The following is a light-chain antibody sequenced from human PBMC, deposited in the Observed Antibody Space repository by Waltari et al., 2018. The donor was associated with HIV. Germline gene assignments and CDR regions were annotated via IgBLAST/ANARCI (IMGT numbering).Light chain of an antibody. CDR2: EVI. V-gene: IGLV2-14*01. Sequence: QSALTQPASVSGSPGQSITISCTGTSSDIGGYDYVSWYPQHPGKAPNLIIYEVITRPSGVSNRFSCSKSGSTASLTISGLQAEDEAVYYCSSYTTSIPLYVGFGGGTKLTVL. CDR3: SSYTTSIPLYVG. J-gene: IGLJ2*01. CDR1: SSDIGGYDY.